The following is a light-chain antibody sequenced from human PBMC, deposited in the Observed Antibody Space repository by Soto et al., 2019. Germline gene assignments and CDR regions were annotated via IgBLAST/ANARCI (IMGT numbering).Light chain of an antibody. Sequence: EIVLTQSPATLSLSPGERATLSCRASQSVSGSLAWYQQKPGQSPRLLIYDVSNRATGIPARFSGSGSGADFTLTISSLEPYDFAVYYCQQRYNWPRTFGQGTKVDIK. CDR3: QQRYNWPRT. V-gene: IGKV3-11*01. CDR1: QSVSGS. CDR2: DVS. J-gene: IGKJ1*01.